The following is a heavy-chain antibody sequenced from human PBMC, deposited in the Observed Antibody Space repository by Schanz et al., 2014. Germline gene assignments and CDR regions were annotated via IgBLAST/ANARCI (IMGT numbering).Heavy chain of an antibody. V-gene: IGHV3-74*01. CDR2: INSDGSSA. D-gene: IGHD6-19*01. CDR1: GFTFSSYW. CDR3: ARDPNTSAWLPYFDT. J-gene: IGHJ4*02. Sequence: EVQLVESGGGLVRPGGSLRLSCAASGFTFSSYWMHWVRQAPGKGLVWISRINSDGSSASYADSGKGRFTISRDNSKNTVYLQMNSLRTDDTAMYYCARDPNTSAWLPYFDTWGQGTLVTVSS.